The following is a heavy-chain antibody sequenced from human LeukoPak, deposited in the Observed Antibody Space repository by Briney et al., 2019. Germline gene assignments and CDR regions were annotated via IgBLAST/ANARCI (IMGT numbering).Heavy chain of an antibody. V-gene: IGHV3-33*01. J-gene: IGHJ4*01. CDR3: ARDFRRGYSYGCFDY. CDR1: RLTLSTYG. D-gene: IGHD5-18*01. CDR2: IWYDGSNK. Sequence: PGGSVTLLSAASRLTLSTYGTHGVGQAPGKGREWVAVIWYDGSNKYYADSVKGRLTISRHNSKNTLYLQMNSLRAEDTAVYYCARDFRRGYSYGCFDYGG.